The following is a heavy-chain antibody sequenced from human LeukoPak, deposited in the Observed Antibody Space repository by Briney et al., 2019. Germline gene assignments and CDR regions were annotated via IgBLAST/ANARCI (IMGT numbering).Heavy chain of an antibody. J-gene: IGHJ4*02. Sequence: SATLSLTCTVSGYSISNGYHWGWIRQPPGKGLEWIGNIYRSGSTYYNPSLKSRVSISVDTSKNQFSLKLSSVTAEDTAVYYCARVNWVNDYWGQGTLVTVSS. CDR3: ARVNWVNDY. CDR1: GYSISNGYH. CDR2: IYRSGST. D-gene: IGHD7-27*01. V-gene: IGHV4-38-2*02.